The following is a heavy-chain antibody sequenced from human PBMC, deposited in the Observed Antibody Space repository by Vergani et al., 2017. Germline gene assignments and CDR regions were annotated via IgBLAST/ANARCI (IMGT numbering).Heavy chain of an antibody. CDR2: INAGNGNT. D-gene: IGHD2-8*01. J-gene: IGHJ6*03. V-gene: IGHV1-3*01. CDR1: GYTFTSYA. CDR3: ARGGNQDMVLMVYAIDYYYYMDV. Sequence: QVQLVQSGAEVKKPGASVKVSCKASGYTFTSYAMHWVRQAPGQRLEWMGWINAGNGNTKYSQKFQGRVTITRDTSASTAYMELSSLRSEDTAVYYCARGGNQDMVLMVYAIDYYYYMDVWGKGTTVTVSS.